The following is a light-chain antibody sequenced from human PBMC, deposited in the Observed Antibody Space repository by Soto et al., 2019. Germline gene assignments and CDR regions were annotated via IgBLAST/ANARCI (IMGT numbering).Light chain of an antibody. CDR3: QQRSNWPLT. Sequence: ELVWKPSQGPLSLSPGERAPLSRRASQSVSSSYLAWYQQKPGQAPRLLIYGASNRATGIPARFSGSGSGTDFTLTISSIEPEDFAVYYCQQRSNWPLTFGGGIKGDI. J-gene: IGKJ4*01. CDR1: QSVSSSY. V-gene: IGKV3D-20*02. CDR2: GAS.